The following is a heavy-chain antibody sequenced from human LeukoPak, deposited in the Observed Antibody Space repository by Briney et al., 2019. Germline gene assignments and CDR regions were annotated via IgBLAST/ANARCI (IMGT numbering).Heavy chain of an antibody. V-gene: IGHV4-34*01. D-gene: IGHD6-19*01. CDR3: ARRGSGWYYFDY. Sequence: TSETLSLTCAVYGGSFSGYYWSWIRQPPGKGLEWIGEINHSGSTNYNPSLKSRVTISVDTSKNQFSLKLSSVTAADTAVYYRARRGSGWYYFDYWGQGTLVTVSS. CDR2: INHSGST. J-gene: IGHJ4*02. CDR1: GGSFSGYY.